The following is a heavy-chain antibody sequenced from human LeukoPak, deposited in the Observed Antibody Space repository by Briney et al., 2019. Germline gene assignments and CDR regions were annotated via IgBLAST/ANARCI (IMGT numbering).Heavy chain of an antibody. J-gene: IGHJ5*02. V-gene: IGHV5-51*01. Sequence: SGESLKISCKGSGYSFTSYWIGWVRQMPGKGLEWMGIIYPGDSDTRYSPSFQGQVTISADKPISTAYLQWSSLKASDTAMYYCARYSSSWYQGGWFDPWGQGTLVTVSS. CDR1: GYSFTSYW. CDR3: ARYSSSWYQGGWFDP. CDR2: IYPGDSDT. D-gene: IGHD6-13*01.